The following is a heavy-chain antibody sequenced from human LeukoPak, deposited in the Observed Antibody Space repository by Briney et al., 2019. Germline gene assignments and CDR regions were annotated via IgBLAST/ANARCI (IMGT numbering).Heavy chain of an antibody. CDR3: ARAVRSDTAMVTKGTRFDY. J-gene: IGHJ4*02. D-gene: IGHD5-18*01. CDR1: GGSISSYY. Sequence: SETLSLTCTVSGGSISSYYWSWIRQPPGKGLEWIGYIYYSGSTNYNPSLKGRVTISVDTSKNQFSLKLSSVTAADTAVHYCARAVRSDTAMVTKGTRFDYWGQGTLVTVSS. V-gene: IGHV4-59*01. CDR2: IYYSGST.